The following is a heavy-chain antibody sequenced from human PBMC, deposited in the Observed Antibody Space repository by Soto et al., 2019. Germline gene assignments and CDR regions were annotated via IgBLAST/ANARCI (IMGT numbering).Heavy chain of an antibody. CDR2: FYHSGST. CDR3: AREETGNDALDI. V-gene: IGHV4-31*11. Sequence: SETLSLTCAVSGGSLRSATYYWGWIRQHPGKGLEWIGYFYHSGSTYYKPSLRSRVTISLDTSKNQFSLNLRSVTDADTAIYYCAREETGNDALDIWGQGTLVTVSS. CDR1: GGSLRSATYY. D-gene: IGHD1-1*01. J-gene: IGHJ3*02.